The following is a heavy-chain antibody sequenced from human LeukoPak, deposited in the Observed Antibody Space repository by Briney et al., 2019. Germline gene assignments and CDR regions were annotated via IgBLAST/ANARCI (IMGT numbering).Heavy chain of an antibody. CDR1: GFTFSSYA. CDR3: AKDSPGLYYYDSSGSGDY. J-gene: IGHJ4*02. V-gene: IGHV3-23*01. CDR2: ISGSGGST. Sequence: GGSLRLSCAASGFTFSSYAMSWVRQAPGKGLEWVSAISGSGGSTYYADSVKGRFTISRNNSKNTLYLQMNSLRAEDTAVYYCAKDSPGLYYYDSSGSGDYWGQGTLVTVSS. D-gene: IGHD3-22*01.